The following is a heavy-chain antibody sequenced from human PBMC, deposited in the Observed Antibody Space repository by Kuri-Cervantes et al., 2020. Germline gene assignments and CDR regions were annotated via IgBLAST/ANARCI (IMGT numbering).Heavy chain of an antibody. V-gene: IGHV3-30-3*01. J-gene: IGHJ3*02. D-gene: IGHD5-18*01. CDR1: GFTFSSYA. Sequence: LSLTCAASGFTFSSYAMHWVRQAPGKGLEWVAVISYDGSNKYYADSVKGRFTISRDNSKNTLYLQMNSLRAEDTAVYYCARDFRRYSYGPVAFDIWGQGTMVTVSS. CDR2: ISYDGSNK. CDR3: ARDFRRYSYGPVAFDI.